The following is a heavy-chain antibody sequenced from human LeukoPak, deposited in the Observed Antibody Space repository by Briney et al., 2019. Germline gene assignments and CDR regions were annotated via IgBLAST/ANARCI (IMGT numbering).Heavy chain of an antibody. V-gene: IGHV3-7*05. CDR3: ARVGGSGWHDY. D-gene: IGHD6-19*01. J-gene: IGHJ4*02. CDR1: GFSFSDYL. Sequence: GGSLRLSCAASGFSFSDYLMSWVRQAPGKGLEWVAYTKEDGSDKYYVDSVEGRFTISRDNAKNSLSVQMNSLRADDTAVYYCARVGGSGWHDYWGQGTLVTVSS. CDR2: TKEDGSDK.